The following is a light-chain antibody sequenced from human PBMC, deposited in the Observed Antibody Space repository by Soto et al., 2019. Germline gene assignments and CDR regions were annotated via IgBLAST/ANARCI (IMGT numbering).Light chain of an antibody. Sequence: QSALTQPPSASGSPGQSVTISCTGTSSDVGGYNYVSWYQRHPGKAPKLMIYDVTKRPSGVPDRFSGSKSGNTASLTVSGLQVEDEDDYYCSSYAGSNNVVAFGGGTKLTVL. CDR3: SSYAGSNNVVA. V-gene: IGLV2-8*01. CDR2: DVT. CDR1: SSDVGGYNY. J-gene: IGLJ2*01.